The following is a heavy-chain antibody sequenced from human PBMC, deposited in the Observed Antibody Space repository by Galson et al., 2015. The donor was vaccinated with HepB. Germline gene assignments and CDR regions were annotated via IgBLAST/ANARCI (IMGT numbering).Heavy chain of an antibody. J-gene: IGHJ4*02. D-gene: IGHD1-26*01. CDR3: ARALVSGSYYDFDY. V-gene: IGHV3-53*01. CDR1: GFTVSSNY. CDR2: NYSSGST. Sequence: LRLSCAASGFTVSSNYMSWVRQAPGKGLEWVSVNYSSGSTFYADSVKGRFTISRDNSKNTVYLQLNNLRAEDTAVYYCARALVSGSYYDFDYWGQGTLVTVSS.